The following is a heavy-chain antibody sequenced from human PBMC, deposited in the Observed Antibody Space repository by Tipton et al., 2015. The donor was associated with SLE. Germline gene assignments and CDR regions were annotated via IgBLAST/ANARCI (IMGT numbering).Heavy chain of an antibody. D-gene: IGHD2-15*01. J-gene: IGHJ3*02. CDR2: IYHSGST. V-gene: IGHV4-34*01. Sequence: TLSLTCAVYGGSFSGYYWSWIRQPPGKGLEWIGSIYHSGSTYYNPSLKSRVTISVDTSKNQFSLKLSSVTAADTAVYYCARDPWSDAFDIWGQGTMVTVSS. CDR3: ARDPWSDAFDI. CDR1: GGSFSGYY.